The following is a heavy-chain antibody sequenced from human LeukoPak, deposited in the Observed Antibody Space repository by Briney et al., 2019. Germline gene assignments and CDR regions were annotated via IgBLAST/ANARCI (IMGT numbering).Heavy chain of an antibody. D-gene: IGHD2-2*01. CDR2: INPNSGGT. V-gene: IGHV1-2*02. CDR3: ARGTRSVVVVPAASLDY. CDR1: GYTFTGYY. J-gene: IGHJ4*02. Sequence: GASVKVSCKASGYTFTGYYMHWVRQAPGQGLELMGWINPNSGGTNYAQKFQGRVTMTRDTSISTAYMELNRLRSDDTAVYYCARGTRSVVVVPAASLDYWGQGTLVTVSS.